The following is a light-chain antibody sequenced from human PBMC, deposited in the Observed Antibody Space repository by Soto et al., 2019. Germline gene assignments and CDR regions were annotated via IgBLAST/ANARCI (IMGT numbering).Light chain of an antibody. V-gene: IGLV2-14*01. J-gene: IGLJ3*02. CDR3: SSYTGRKAWV. CDR2: EVI. Sequence: QSALTQPASVSGSPGQSITISCTGASSDVGGFDYVSWSQQHPGKAPKLLIYEVINRPSGVSNRFSASKSGNTASLTISGLQHEDEADYYCSSYTGRKAWVFGGGTKVTVL. CDR1: SSDVGGFDY.